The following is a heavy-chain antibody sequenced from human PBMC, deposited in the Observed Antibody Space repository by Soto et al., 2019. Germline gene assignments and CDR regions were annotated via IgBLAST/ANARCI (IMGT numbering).Heavy chain of an antibody. CDR1: GDSIGDTVHY. CDR2: MFYRGDT. Sequence: QVRLQESGPGLVMASETLSLTCSVSGDSIGDTVHYGGWVRQPPGKGLEWIGHMFYRGDTFYNPSLKRRVTISVDKSKNQFSLSLTSVTAADTAVYYCVRPLEIFGDLLPNWFDPWGQGTLVTVSS. D-gene: IGHD3-10*01. V-gene: IGHV4-39*01. CDR3: VRPLEIFGDLLPNWFDP. J-gene: IGHJ5*02.